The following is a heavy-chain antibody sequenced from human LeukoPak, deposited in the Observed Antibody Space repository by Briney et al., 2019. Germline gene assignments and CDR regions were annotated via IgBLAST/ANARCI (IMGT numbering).Heavy chain of an antibody. CDR1: GGSISIYY. CDR2: MYYSGST. D-gene: IGHD3-10*01. Sequence: SETLSLICTVSGGSISIYYWSWIRQSPGKGLEWIGYMYYSGSTNYNPSLKSRVTISVDTSKNQFSLKLSSVTAADTAVYYCARGGYYGSGNDFRFDPWGQGTLVTVSS. J-gene: IGHJ5*02. V-gene: IGHV4-59*01. CDR3: ARGGYYGSGNDFRFDP.